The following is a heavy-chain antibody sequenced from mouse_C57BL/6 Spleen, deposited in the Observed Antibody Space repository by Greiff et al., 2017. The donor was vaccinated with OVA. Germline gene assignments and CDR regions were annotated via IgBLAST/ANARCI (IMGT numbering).Heavy chain of an antibody. Sequence: EVQLVESGGGLVKPGGSLKLSCAASGFTFSDYGMHWVRQAPEKGLEWVAYISSGSSTIYYADTVKGRFTISRDNAKNTLFLQMTSLRSEDTAMYYCARLYYGNYGAMDYWGQGTSVTVSS. CDR3: ARLYYGNYGAMDY. CDR2: ISSGSSTI. V-gene: IGHV5-17*01. D-gene: IGHD2-1*01. CDR1: GFTFSDYG. J-gene: IGHJ4*01.